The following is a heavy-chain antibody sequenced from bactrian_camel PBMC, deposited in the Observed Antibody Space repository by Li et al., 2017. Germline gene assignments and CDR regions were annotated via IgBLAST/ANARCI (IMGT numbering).Heavy chain of an antibody. CDR3: ATGVGAPDGDGSECFGI. D-gene: IGHD1*01. CDR2: ITTRDVT. CDR1: GFIFNKCA. J-gene: IGHJ4*01. V-gene: IGHV3S53*01. Sequence: HVQLVESGGDSVQTGGSLKLSCIATGFIFNKCAVGWYRQAPGKERELVSTITTRDVTKYADFVKGRFTTSQDKSKNTWYLDMNNTNFEDTAVYYCATGVGAPDGDGSECFGIWGQGTQVTVS.